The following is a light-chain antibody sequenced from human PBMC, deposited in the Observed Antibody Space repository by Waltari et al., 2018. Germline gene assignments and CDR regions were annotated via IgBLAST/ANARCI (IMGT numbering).Light chain of an antibody. J-gene: IGKJ1*01. Sequence: EVVMTQSPVTLSVSPGERATLSCRASQNVGSNLAWYHQKPGQAPRLLVYGASTRATGIPARFSGSGSGTEFTLTISSLQSEDFAVYYCQQYNNWPRTFGQGTKVEIK. CDR1: QNVGSN. V-gene: IGKV3-15*01. CDR2: GAS. CDR3: QQYNNWPRT.